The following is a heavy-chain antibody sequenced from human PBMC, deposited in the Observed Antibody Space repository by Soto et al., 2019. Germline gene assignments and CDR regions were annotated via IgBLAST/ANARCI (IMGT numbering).Heavy chain of an antibody. V-gene: IGHV3-30-3*01. CDR1: GFIFSSYA. J-gene: IGHJ6*02. Sequence: ESGGGLVQPGGSLRLSCAASGFIFSSYAMHWVRQAPGKGLEWVAVISYDGSNKYYADSVKGRFTISRDNSKNTLYLQMNSLRAEDTAVYYCARAKWFKPGPTTYYYYGMDVWGQGTTVTVSS. CDR3: ARAKWFKPGPTTYYYYGMDV. D-gene: IGHD3-22*01. CDR2: ISYDGSNK.